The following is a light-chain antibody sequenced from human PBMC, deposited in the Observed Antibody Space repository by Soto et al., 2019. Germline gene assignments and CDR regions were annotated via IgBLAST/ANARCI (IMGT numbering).Light chain of an antibody. J-gene: IGKJ1*01. CDR2: AAS. CDR1: QDISCY. CDR3: HQYSNYVRGT. V-gene: IGKV1-9*01. Sequence: IQVTQSPSSLAASVGDSVTISCRASQDISCYLAWSQQKPGKAPNLLIYAASSWQSGIPSRFSDSGSGTDYTLTICSRQPDDFPTSYCHQYSNYVRGTFGQGTKVDIK.